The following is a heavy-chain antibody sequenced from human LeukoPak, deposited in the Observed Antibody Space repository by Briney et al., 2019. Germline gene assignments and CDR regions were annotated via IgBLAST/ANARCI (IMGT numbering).Heavy chain of an antibody. Sequence: GGSLRLSCAASGFTFSSYAMHWVRQAPGKGLEYVSAISSNGGSTYYANSVKGRFTISRDNSKNTLYLQMGSLRAEDMAVYYCARVSSIAARGYFDYWGQRTLVTVSS. CDR1: GFTFSSYA. D-gene: IGHD6-6*01. CDR3: ARVSSIAARGYFDY. V-gene: IGHV3-64*01. CDR2: ISSNGGST. J-gene: IGHJ4*02.